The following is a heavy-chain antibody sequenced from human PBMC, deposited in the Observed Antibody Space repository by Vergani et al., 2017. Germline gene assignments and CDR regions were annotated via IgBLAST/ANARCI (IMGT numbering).Heavy chain of an antibody. J-gene: IGHJ3*02. CDR3: AGGSITIFGVVIIGDAFDI. CDR1: GFTFSSYE. V-gene: IGHV3-48*03. CDR2: ISSSGSTI. Sequence: EVQLVESGGGLVQPGGSLRLSCAASGFTFSSYETNWVRQAPGKGLEWVSYISSSGSTIYYADSVKGRFTISRDNAKNSLYLQMNSLRAEDTAVYYCAGGSITIFGVVIIGDAFDIWGQGTMVTVSS. D-gene: IGHD3-3*01.